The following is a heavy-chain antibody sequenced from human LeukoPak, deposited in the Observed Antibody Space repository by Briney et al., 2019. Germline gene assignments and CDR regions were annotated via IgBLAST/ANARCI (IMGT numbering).Heavy chain of an antibody. CDR2: IYYSGST. V-gene: IGHV4-59*01. Sequence: SEALSLTCTVSGGSTSSYYWSWIRQPPGKGLEGIGYIYYSGSTNYNPSLKSQVTISVDTSKNQFSLKLSSVTAADTAVYYCARVGLYYDILTGYYPWYYFDYWGQGTLVTVSS. J-gene: IGHJ4*02. CDR3: ARVGLYYDILTGYYPWYYFDY. D-gene: IGHD3-9*01. CDR1: GGSTSSYY.